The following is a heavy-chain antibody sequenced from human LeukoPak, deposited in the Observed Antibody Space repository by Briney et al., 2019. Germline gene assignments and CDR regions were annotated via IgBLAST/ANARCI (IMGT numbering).Heavy chain of an antibody. D-gene: IGHD6-19*01. CDR3: ARDPTAVSNLPSYYFDY. Sequence: PGGSLRLSCAVFGFTFSNYDMHWVRQAPGKGLEWVAVISYDGSNKYYVDSVKGRFTLSCDNSKNTLYLQMNSLSPEDTAVYYCARDPTAVSNLPSYYFDYWGQGTLVTVSS. V-gene: IGHV3-30*03. CDR1: GFTFSNYD. J-gene: IGHJ4*02. CDR2: ISYDGSNK.